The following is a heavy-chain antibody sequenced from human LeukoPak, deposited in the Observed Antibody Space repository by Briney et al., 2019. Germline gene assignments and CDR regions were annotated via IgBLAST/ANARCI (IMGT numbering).Heavy chain of an antibody. V-gene: IGHV1-2*02. CDR2: INSNSGVS. Sequence: ASVKVSCKASGYTVSGYYIHWVRQAPGQGLEWMGWINSNSGVSNYAQKFQGRVTLTRDTSINTAYMELGRLRSDDTAMYFCARMYDNGYEGGWFDPWGQGTLVTVSS. D-gene: IGHD5-12*01. J-gene: IGHJ5*02. CDR1: GYTVSGYY. CDR3: ARMYDNGYEGGWFDP.